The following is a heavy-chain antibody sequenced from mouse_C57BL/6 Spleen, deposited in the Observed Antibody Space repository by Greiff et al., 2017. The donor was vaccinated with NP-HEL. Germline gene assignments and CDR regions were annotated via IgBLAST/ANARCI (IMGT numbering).Heavy chain of an antibody. CDR3: ARPADYDDNGYFDV. D-gene: IGHD2-4*01. J-gene: IGHJ1*03. Sequence: EVQLVESGGGLVKPGGSLKLSCAASGFTFSDYGMHWVRQAPEKGLEWVAYISSGSSTIYYADTVKGRFTISRDNAKNTRFLQMTSLRSEDTAMYYCARPADYDDNGYFDVWGTGTTVTVSS. CDR2: ISSGSSTI. V-gene: IGHV5-17*01. CDR1: GFTFSDYG.